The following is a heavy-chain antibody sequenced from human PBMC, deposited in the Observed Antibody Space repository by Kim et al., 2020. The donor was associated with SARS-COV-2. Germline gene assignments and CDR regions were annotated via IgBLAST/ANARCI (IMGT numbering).Heavy chain of an antibody. CDR3: ARERGSCYSCYYYGMDV. D-gene: IGHD2-15*01. Sequence: ASVKVSCKASGYTFTSYGISWVRQAPGQGLEWMGWISAYNGNTNYAQKLQGRVTMTTDTSTSTAYMELRSLRSDDTAVYYCARERGSCYSCYYYGMDVWGQGTTVTVSS. CDR2: ISAYNGNT. J-gene: IGHJ6*02. V-gene: IGHV1-18*01. CDR1: GYTFTSYG.